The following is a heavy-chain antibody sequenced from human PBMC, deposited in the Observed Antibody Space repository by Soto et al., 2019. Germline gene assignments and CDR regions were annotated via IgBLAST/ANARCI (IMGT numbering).Heavy chain of an antibody. Sequence: GGSLRLSCAASGFTFSSYAMSWVRQAPGKGLEWVSAISGSGGSTYYADSVKGRFTISRDNSKNTLYLQMNSLRAEDTAVYYFANSLGYCSGGSCYPIRYIFDYWGQGTLVTVSS. J-gene: IGHJ4*02. CDR1: GFTFSSYA. CDR2: ISGSGGST. CDR3: ANSLGYCSGGSCYPIRYIFDY. D-gene: IGHD2-15*01. V-gene: IGHV3-23*01.